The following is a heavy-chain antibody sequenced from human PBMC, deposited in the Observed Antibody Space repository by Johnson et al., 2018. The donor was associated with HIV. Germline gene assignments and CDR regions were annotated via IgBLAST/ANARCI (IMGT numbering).Heavy chain of an antibody. V-gene: IGHV3-7*04. Sequence: VQLVESGGGLVQPGGSLRLSCAASGFTFSSYLMSWVRQAPGKGLEWVANIKQDGSDKYYVDSVKGRFTISRDNAKNSLYLQMISLRAEDTAVYYCAGAGWLQSRVDAFDIWGQGTMVTVSS. CDR2: IKQDGSDK. CDR3: AGAGWLQSRVDAFDI. CDR1: GFTFSSYL. J-gene: IGHJ3*02. D-gene: IGHD5-24*01.